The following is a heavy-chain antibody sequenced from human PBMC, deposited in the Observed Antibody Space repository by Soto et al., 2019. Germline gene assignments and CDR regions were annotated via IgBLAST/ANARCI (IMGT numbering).Heavy chain of an antibody. CDR3: ARDKDSSGYYVSAFDI. CDR1: GFTFSSYS. Sequence: EVQLVESGGGLVQPGGSLRLSCAASGFTFSSYSMNWVRQAPGKGLEWVSYISSSSSTIYYADSVKGRFTISRDNAKNSLYLQMNSLRDEDTAVYYCARDKDSSGYYVSAFDIWGQGTMVTVSS. D-gene: IGHD3-22*01. V-gene: IGHV3-48*02. J-gene: IGHJ3*02. CDR2: ISSSSSTI.